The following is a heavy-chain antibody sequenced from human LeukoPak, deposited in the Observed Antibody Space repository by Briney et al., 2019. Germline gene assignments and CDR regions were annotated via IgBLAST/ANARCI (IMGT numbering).Heavy chain of an antibody. J-gene: IGHJ6*03. D-gene: IGHD3-3*01. CDR1: GFTFSSYA. CDR2: IWYDGSNK. Sequence: PGGSLRLSCAASGFTFSSYAMSWVRQAPGKGLEWVAVIWYDGSNKYYADSVKGRFTISRDNSKNTLYLQMNSLRAEDTAVYYCAKGDFWSGYYAPMDVWGKGTTVTVSS. CDR3: AKGDFWSGYYAPMDV. V-gene: IGHV3-30*02.